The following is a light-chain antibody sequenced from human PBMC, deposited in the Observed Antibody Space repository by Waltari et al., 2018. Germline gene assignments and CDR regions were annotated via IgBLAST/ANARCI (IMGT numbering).Light chain of an antibody. Sequence: SYVLTQPPSVSVAPGETARITRGGNNIGRYRVHWYQQKPRQAPGLVIFYDSDRPSGIPARFSGSNSGNTATLTITSVEAGDEARYDCQVWHPDIDPGVFGTGTEVTVL. CDR2: YDS. J-gene: IGLJ1*01. V-gene: IGLV3-21*04. CDR1: NIGRYR. CDR3: QVWHPDIDPGV.